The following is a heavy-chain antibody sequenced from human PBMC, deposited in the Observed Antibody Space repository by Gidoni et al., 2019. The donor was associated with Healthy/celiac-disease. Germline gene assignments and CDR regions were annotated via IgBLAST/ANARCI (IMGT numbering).Heavy chain of an antibody. V-gene: IGHV4-34*01. J-gene: IGHJ4*02. Sequence: QVQLQQWGAGLLKPSETLSLTCAVYGGSFSGYYWSWIRQPPGKGLEWIGEINHSGSTNYNPSLKSRVTISVDTSKNQFSLKLSSATAADTAVYYCARNDSSGYGIRFWGQGTLVTVCS. CDR1: GGSFSGYY. D-gene: IGHD3-22*01. CDR2: INHSGST. CDR3: ARNDSSGYGIRF.